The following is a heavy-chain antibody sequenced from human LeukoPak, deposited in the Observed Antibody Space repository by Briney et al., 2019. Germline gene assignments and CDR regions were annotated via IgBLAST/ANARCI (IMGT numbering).Heavy chain of an antibody. Sequence: GGSLRLSCTASGFPFSDFYMAWIRQPPGKGLECIAYISSGGTTISYADSVKGRFTISRDNAKNSLYLQMNSLRAEDTAVYYCARASGTYYYGMDVWGQGTTVTVSS. CDR3: ARASGTYYYGMDV. CDR2: ISSGGTTI. J-gene: IGHJ6*02. CDR1: GFPFSDFY. D-gene: IGHD1-26*01. V-gene: IGHV3-11*04.